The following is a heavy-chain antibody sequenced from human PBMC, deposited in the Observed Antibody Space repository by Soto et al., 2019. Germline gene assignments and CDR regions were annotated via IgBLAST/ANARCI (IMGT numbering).Heavy chain of an antibody. J-gene: IGHJ6*02. V-gene: IGHV1-18*01. D-gene: IGHD3-9*01. CDR2: ISAYNGNT. CDR3: ARDPRTSYFALYYGMDV. CDR1: GYTFTSYG. Sequence: ASVKVSCKASGYTFTSYGISWVRQAPGQGLEWMGWISAYNGNTNYAQKLQGRVTMTTDTSTSTAYMELRSLRSGDTAVYYCARDPRTSYFALYYGMDVWGQGTTVTVSS.